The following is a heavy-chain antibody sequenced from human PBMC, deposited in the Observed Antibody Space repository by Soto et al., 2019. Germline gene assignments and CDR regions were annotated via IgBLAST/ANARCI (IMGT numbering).Heavy chain of an antibody. CDR2: ISGSGGST. Sequence: GGSLRLSCAASEFTFSSYAMSWVRQAPGQGLEWVSAISGSGGSTYYADSVKGRFTISRDNSKNTLYLQMNSLRAEDTAVYYCAKDPMSTFGGVIAPPGYWGQGTLVTVSS. V-gene: IGHV3-23*01. D-gene: IGHD3-16*02. J-gene: IGHJ4*02. CDR3: AKDPMSTFGGVIAPPGY. CDR1: EFTFSSYA.